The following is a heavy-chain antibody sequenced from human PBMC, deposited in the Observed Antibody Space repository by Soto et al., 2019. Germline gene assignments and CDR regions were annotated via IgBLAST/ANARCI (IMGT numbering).Heavy chain of an antibody. CDR2: IGGSVITI. CDR1: GFTFSSYE. V-gene: IGHV3-48*03. Sequence: GGSLRLSCAASGFTFSSYEMNWVRQAPGKGLEWVSYIGGSVITIYYADSVKGRFTISRDNAKNSLYLQMNSLRAEDTAVYYCARDQDPNYYYGMDVWGQGTTVTVSS. CDR3: ARDQDPNYYYGMDV. J-gene: IGHJ6*02.